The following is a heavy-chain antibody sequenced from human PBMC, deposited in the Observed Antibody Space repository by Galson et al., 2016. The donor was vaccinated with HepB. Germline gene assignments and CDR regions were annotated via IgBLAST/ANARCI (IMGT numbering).Heavy chain of an antibody. Sequence: TLSLTCTVSGGSISSGGYYWSWIRQHPGNGLEWIGNIYHSGGTYHNPSLKSRLTISVDTSKNQFSLKLSSLTAADTAVYYCARAVRGYSGYDAFDIWGQGTMVTVSS. CDR3: ARAVRGYSGYDAFDI. CDR2: IYHSGGT. V-gene: IGHV4-31*03. D-gene: IGHD5-12*01. J-gene: IGHJ3*02. CDR1: GGSISSGGYY.